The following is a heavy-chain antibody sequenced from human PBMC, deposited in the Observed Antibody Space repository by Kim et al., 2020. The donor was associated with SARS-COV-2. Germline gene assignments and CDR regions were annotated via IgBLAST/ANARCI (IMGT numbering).Heavy chain of an antibody. D-gene: IGHD3-22*01. CDR1: GYTFTSYD. V-gene: IGHV1-8*01. CDR3: ARARSGSMIVVVIRYYYYYMDV. J-gene: IGHJ6*03. CDR2: INPNSGNT. Sequence: ASVKVSCKASGYTFTSYDINWVRQATGQGLEWMGWINPNSGNTGYAQKFQGRVTMTRNTSISTAYMELSSLRSEDTAVYYCARARSGSMIVVVIRYYYYYMDVWGKGTTVTVSS.